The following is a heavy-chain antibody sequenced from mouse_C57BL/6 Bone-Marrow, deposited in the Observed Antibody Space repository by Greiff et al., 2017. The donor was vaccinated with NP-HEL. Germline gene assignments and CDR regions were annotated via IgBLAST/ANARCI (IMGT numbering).Heavy chain of an antibody. V-gene: IGHV5-17*01. D-gene: IGHD1-1*01. J-gene: IGHJ4*01. CDR2: ISSGSSTI. CDR1: GFTFSDYG. Sequence: EVQLVESGGGLVKPGGSLKLSCAASGFTFSDYGMHWVRQAPEKGLEWVAYISSGSSTIYYADTVKGRFTISRDNAKNTLFLQMTSLRSEDTAMYYCARPSITTVVAYYAMDYWGQGTSVTVSS. CDR3: ARPSITTVVAYYAMDY.